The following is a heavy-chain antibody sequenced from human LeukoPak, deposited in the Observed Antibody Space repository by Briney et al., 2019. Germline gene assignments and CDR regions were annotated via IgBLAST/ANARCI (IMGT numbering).Heavy chain of an antibody. J-gene: IGHJ5*02. CDR2: IYYTGNT. D-gene: IGHD1-1*01. Sequence: SETLSLACTVSGGSISNYYWNWIRQPPGKGLEWIGYIYYTGNTNYNPSLKSRVTISVDTSKNQFSLKLSSVTAADTAVYYCARDRLQLQSWGQGTLVTVSS. CDR3: ARDRLQLQS. CDR1: GGSISNYY. V-gene: IGHV4-59*01.